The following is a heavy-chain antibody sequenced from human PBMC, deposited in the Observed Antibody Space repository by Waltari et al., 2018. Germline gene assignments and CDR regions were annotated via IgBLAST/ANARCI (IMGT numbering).Heavy chain of an antibody. CDR1: GFTFSSYA. Sequence: EVQLLESGGDLVQPGGSLRLSCAASGFTFSSYAMSWVRQAPGKGLEWVSSISGSGGSKYYADSVKGRFTISRDNSENTLSLQMNFLRAEDTAIYYCAKDNNVFMGVFDIWGQGTVVTVSS. CDR2: ISGSGGSK. V-gene: IGHV3-23*01. CDR3: AKDNNVFMGVFDI. D-gene: IGHD2-8*01. J-gene: IGHJ3*02.